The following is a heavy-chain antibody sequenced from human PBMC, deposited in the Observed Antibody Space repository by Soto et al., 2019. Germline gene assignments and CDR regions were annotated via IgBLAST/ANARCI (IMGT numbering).Heavy chain of an antibody. CDR1: GGSISSGVYY. CDR2: IYYSGST. V-gene: IGHV4-31*03. D-gene: IGHD4-17*01. J-gene: IGHJ6*03. Sequence: SETLSLTCTVSGGSISSGVYYWSWIRQHPGKGLEWIGYIYYSGSTYYNPSLKSRVTISVDTSKNQFSLKLSSVTAADTAVYYCARSSDDYGDSQNYYMDVWGKGTTVTVSS. CDR3: ARSSDDYGDSQNYYMDV.